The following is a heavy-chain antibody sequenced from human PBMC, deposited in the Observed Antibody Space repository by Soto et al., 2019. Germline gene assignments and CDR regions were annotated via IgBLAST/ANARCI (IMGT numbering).Heavy chain of an antibody. V-gene: IGHV4-31*02. CDR3: ARGDSWFGELFSTYPRGAFDI. Sequence: PSETLSLTCTVSGGSISSGGYYWSWIRQHPGKGLEWIGYIYYSGSTYYNPSLKSRVTISVDTSKNQFSLKLSSVTAADTAVYYCARGDSWFGELFSTYPRGAFDIWGQGTMVTVSS. D-gene: IGHD3-10*01. CDR2: IYYSGST. CDR1: GGSISSGGYY. J-gene: IGHJ3*02.